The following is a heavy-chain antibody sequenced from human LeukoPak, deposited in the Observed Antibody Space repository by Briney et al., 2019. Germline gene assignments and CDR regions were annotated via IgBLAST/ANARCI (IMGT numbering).Heavy chain of an antibody. D-gene: IGHD1-26*01. Sequence: GGSLRLSCAASGFTFSDYYMSWIRQAPGKGLEWVSYIGGSGSYTNYADSVKGRFAISRDNSKNTLYLQMNSLRAEDTAVYYCARSSGSYYAGPFDYWGQGTLVTVSS. CDR3: ARSSGSYYAGPFDY. J-gene: IGHJ4*02. CDR1: GFTFSDYY. V-gene: IGHV3-11*06. CDR2: IGGSGSYT.